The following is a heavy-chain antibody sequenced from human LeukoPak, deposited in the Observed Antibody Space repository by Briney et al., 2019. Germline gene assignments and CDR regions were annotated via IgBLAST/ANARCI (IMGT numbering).Heavy chain of an antibody. CDR2: ISAYNGNT. Sequence: ASVKVSCKASGYTFTSYGISWVRQAPGQGLEWMGWISAYNGNTNYAQKLQGRVTMTTDTSTSTAYMELRSLRSDDTVVYYCARSFSDSSGYYYDHFDYWGQGTLVTVSS. D-gene: IGHD3-22*01. V-gene: IGHV1-18*01. CDR1: GYTFTSYG. J-gene: IGHJ4*02. CDR3: ARSFSDSSGYYYDHFDY.